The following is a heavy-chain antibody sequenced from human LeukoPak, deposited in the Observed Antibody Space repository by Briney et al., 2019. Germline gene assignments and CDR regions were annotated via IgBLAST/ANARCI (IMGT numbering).Heavy chain of an antibody. Sequence: GGSLRLSCAASGFTFSSYEMNWVRQAPGKGLEWVSYISSSGSTIYYADSVKGRFTISRDNAKNSLYLQMNSLRAEDTAVYYCARDLGDFWSGTYFDYWGQGTLVTVSS. V-gene: IGHV3-48*03. CDR1: GFTFSSYE. CDR2: ISSSGSTI. J-gene: IGHJ4*02. D-gene: IGHD3-3*01. CDR3: ARDLGDFWSGTYFDY.